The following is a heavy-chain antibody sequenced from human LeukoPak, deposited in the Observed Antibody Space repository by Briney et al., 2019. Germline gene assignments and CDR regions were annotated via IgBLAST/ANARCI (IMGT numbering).Heavy chain of an antibody. CDR3: ARHDVTEDYFDY. V-gene: IGHV4-59*08. D-gene: IGHD3-16*01. Sequence: PSETLSLTCTVSGGSISSYYWSWIRQPPGKGLEWIGYIYYSGSTNCNPSLKSRVTISVDTSKNQFSLKLSSVTAADTAVYYCARHDVTEDYFDYWGQGTLVTVSS. CDR2: IYYSGST. J-gene: IGHJ4*02. CDR1: GGSISSYY.